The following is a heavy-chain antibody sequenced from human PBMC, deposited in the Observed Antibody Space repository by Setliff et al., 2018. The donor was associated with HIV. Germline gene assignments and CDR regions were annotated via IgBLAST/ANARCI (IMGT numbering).Heavy chain of an antibody. Sequence: SETLSLTCTVSGDSISSYSWNWIRQSPGGGLEWIGYIYNSASTSYNPSLKSRVTISVDTSKNQFSLKLSSVTAADTAVYYCARETYYSASGNYHYYDYLDVWGKGTTVTVSS. CDR3: ARETYYSASGNYHYYDYLDV. D-gene: IGHD3-10*01. J-gene: IGHJ6*03. CDR2: IYNSAST. V-gene: IGHV4-59*12. CDR1: GDSISSYS.